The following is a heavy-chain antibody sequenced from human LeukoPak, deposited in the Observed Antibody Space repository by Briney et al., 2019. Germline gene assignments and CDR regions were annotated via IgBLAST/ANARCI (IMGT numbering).Heavy chain of an antibody. CDR1: GFTFSSYA. CDR2: ISGSGGST. Sequence: QPGGSLRLSCAASGFTFSSYAMSWVRQAPGKGLEWVSAISGSGGSTYYADSVKGRFTISRDNSKNTLYLQMNSLRAEDTAVYYCAKGEGSSGWYGVPFDYWGQGTLVTVSS. J-gene: IGHJ4*02. CDR3: AKGEGSSGWYGVPFDY. V-gene: IGHV3-23*01. D-gene: IGHD6-19*01.